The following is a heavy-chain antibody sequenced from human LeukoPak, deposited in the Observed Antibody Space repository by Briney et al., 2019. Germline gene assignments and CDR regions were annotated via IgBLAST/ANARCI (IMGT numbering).Heavy chain of an antibody. J-gene: IGHJ4*02. CDR1: GGSISSGYY. V-gene: IGHV4-38-2*02. Sequence: SETLSLTCTVSGGSISSGYYWGWIRQPPGKGLEWIGNVYHSGRTYDNPSLKSRVTISVDTSKNQFSLNLNSVTAADTAVYYCARRGNYDPNFDYWGQGILVTVSS. CDR2: VYHSGRT. D-gene: IGHD5-12*01. CDR3: ARRGNYDPNFDY.